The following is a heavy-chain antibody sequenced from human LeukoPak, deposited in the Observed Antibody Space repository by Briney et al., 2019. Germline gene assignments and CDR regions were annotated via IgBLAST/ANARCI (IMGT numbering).Heavy chain of an antibody. J-gene: IGHJ5*02. CDR3: ARGYSITNWFDP. V-gene: IGHV1-69*05. Sequence: GASVKVSCKASGGTFSSYAISWVRQAPGQGLEWMGGIIPIFGTANYAQKFQGRVTITTDESTSTAYMELSSPRSEDTAVYYCARGYSITNWFDPWGQGTLVTVSS. CDR2: IIPIFGTA. CDR1: GGTFSSYA. D-gene: IGHD4-11*01.